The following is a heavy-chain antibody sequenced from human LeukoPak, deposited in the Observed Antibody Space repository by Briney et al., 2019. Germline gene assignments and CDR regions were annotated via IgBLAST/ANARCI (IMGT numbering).Heavy chain of an antibody. CDR2: IRYDGSNE. CDR1: GFTFSTYG. D-gene: IGHD2-2*01. V-gene: IGHV3-30*02. CDR3: ARGYCYNTNCYCDY. J-gene: IGHJ4*02. Sequence: PGGSLRLSCAASGFTFSTYGMHWVRQSPGKGLEWVAFIRYDGSNEYYADSVKGRFTISRDNSKNTLYLQMNSLRAEDTAVYYCARGYCYNTNCYCDYWGQGTLVTVSS.